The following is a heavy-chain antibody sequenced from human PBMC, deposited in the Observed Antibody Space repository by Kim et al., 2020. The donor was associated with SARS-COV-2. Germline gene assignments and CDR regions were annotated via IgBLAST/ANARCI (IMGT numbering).Heavy chain of an antibody. CDR2: ISSSSSYI. Sequence: GGSLRLSCAASGFTFSSYSMNWVRQAPGKGLEWVSSISSSSSYIYYADSVKGRFTISRDNAKNSLYLQMNSLRAEDTAVYYCARGVDGYNRDAFDIWGQGTMVTVSS. V-gene: IGHV3-21*01. CDR3: ARGVDGYNRDAFDI. D-gene: IGHD5-12*01. J-gene: IGHJ3*02. CDR1: GFTFSSYS.